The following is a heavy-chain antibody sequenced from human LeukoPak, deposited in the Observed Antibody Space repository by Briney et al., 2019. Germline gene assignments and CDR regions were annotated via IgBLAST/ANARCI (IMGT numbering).Heavy chain of an antibody. J-gene: IGHJ3*02. CDR3: AKDHGRVVTTSGAFDI. CDR2: ISWNRGSI. Sequence: GRSLRLSCAASGFTFADYAMHWVRQAPGKGLEWVSGISWNRGSIGSADSVKGRFTISRDNAKNSLYLQMNSLRAEDTALYYCAKDHGRVVTTSGAFDIRGQGTMVTVSS. CDR1: GFTFADYA. D-gene: IGHD2-21*02. V-gene: IGHV3-9*01.